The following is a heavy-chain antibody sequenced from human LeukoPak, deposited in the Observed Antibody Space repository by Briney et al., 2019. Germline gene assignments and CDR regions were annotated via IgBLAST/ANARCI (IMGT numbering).Heavy chain of an antibody. V-gene: IGHV4-31*03. D-gene: IGHD5-12*01. J-gene: IGHJ4*02. CDR1: GGSISSGGYY. Sequence: SQTLSLTCTVSGGSISSGGYYWSWIRQHPGKGLEWIGYIYYSGSTYYNPSLKSRVTISVDTSKNQFSPKLSSVTAADTAVYYCAGYVGLTYPLVYYFDYWGQGTLVTVSS. CDR3: AGYVGLTYPLVYYFDY. CDR2: IYYSGST.